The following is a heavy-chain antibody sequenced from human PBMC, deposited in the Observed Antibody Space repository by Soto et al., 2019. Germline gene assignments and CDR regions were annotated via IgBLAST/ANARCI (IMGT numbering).Heavy chain of an antibody. V-gene: IGHV1-18*01. CDR1: GYTFTSYG. CDR2: ISAYNGNT. D-gene: IGHD3-3*01. Sequence: QVQLVQSGAEVKKPGASVKVSCKASGYTFTSYGISWVRQAPGQGLEWMGWISAYNGNTNYAQKLQGRVTMTTDTSTSTAYMELRSLRSDDTAVYYCARDYYDSRITIFQGPIYFDYWGQGTLVTVSS. J-gene: IGHJ4*02. CDR3: ARDYYDSRITIFQGPIYFDY.